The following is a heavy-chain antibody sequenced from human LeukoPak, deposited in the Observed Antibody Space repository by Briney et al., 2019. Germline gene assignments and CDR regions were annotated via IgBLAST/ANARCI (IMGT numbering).Heavy chain of an antibody. CDR3: AKDDRWLQFCC. D-gene: IGHD5-24*01. J-gene: IGHJ4*01. Sequence: GGTLRLSCVASGFTFSSHGMNWVRQAPGKGLEWVSGIIPSGHTTYYADSVRGRFTISRDNSRNTVYLQMNSLRAEDTAVYYCAKDDRWLQFCCWGHGTPVTVSS. V-gene: IGHV3-23*01. CDR1: GFTFSSHG. CDR2: IIPSGHTT.